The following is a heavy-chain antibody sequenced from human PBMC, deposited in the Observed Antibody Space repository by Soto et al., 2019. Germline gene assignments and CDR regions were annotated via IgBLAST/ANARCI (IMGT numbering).Heavy chain of an antibody. D-gene: IGHD4-17*01. CDR2: IYYSGST. V-gene: IGHV4-28*01. J-gene: IGHJ4*02. CDR1: GYSISSSNG. CDR3: ARRYGASFDY. Sequence: SETLSLTCAVSGYSISSSNGWGWIRQPPGKGLEWIGYIYYSGSTNYNPSLKSRVTISVDTSKSQFSLKLSSVTAADTAVYYCARRYGASFDYWGQGTLVTVSS.